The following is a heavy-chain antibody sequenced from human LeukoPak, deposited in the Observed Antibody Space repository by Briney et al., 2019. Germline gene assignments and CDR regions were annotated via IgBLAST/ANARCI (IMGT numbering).Heavy chain of an antibody. J-gene: IGHJ4*02. CDR1: GGSISSYY. Sequence: SETLSLTCTVSGGSISSYYWSWIRQPPGKGLEWIGYIYYSGSTNYNPSLKSRVTISVGTSKNQFSLKLSSVTAADTAVYYCARSNYDFWSGYPYYFDYWGQGTLVTVSS. V-gene: IGHV4-59*01. D-gene: IGHD3-3*01. CDR2: IYYSGST. CDR3: ARSNYDFWSGYPYYFDY.